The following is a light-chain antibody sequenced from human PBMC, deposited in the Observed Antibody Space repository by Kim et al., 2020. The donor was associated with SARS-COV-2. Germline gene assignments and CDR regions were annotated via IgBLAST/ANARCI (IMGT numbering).Light chain of an antibody. J-gene: IGLJ2*01. CDR2: GNR. V-gene: IGLV1-40*01. CDR3: QSYDSSLSGDVV. Sequence: VTSACTGGSSSIGAGYEVNWYQQLPGTAPKLLIYGNRNRPSGVPDRFSGSKSGTSASLAITGLQAEDEADYYCQSYDSSLSGDVVFGGGTQLTVL. CDR1: SSSIGAGYE.